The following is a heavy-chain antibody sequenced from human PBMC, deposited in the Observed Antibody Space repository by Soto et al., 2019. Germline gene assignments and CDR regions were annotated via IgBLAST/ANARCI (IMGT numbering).Heavy chain of an antibody. CDR3: ARGFQGGGIRNWFDP. D-gene: IGHD2-15*01. CDR2: TNPNSGGT. V-gene: IGHV1-2*02. CDR1: GYTFTGYY. J-gene: IGHJ5*02. Sequence: ASVKVSCKASGYTFTGYYMHWVRQAPGQGLEWMGWTNPNSGGTNYAQKFQGRVTMTRDTSISTAYMELSRLRSDDTAVYYCARGFQGGGIRNWFDPWGQGILVTVSS.